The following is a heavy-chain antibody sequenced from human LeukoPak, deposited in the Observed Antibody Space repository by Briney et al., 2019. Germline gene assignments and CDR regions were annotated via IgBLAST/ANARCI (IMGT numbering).Heavy chain of an antibody. J-gene: IGHJ4*02. V-gene: IGHV3-74*01. Sequence: GGSLRLSCAASGFIFSSFWMHWVRQVPGKGLVWVSHINSDGRKTDYADPVRGRFTISRDNAKNTLYLQMNRLTVEDTAVYYCGRGMRDYYGLDYWGQGILVTVSS. CDR1: GFIFSSFW. D-gene: IGHD3-10*01. CDR2: INSDGRKT. CDR3: GRGMRDYYGLDY.